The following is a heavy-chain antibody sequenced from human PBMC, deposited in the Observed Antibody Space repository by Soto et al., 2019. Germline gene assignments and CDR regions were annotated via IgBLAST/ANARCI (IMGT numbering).Heavy chain of an antibody. CDR3: ARREIQGPIDY. V-gene: IGHV4-28*01. Sequence: QVQLQESGPGLVKPSDTLSLTCAVSGYSISSSNWWGWIRQPPGKGLEWIGYIYYSGTTYYNPSLNSRAHTSLDTSKNQFSLKLTSVTAVDTAVYYCARREIQGPIDYWGQGTLVTVSS. CDR2: IYYSGTT. D-gene: IGHD1-26*01. J-gene: IGHJ4*02. CDR1: GYSISSSNW.